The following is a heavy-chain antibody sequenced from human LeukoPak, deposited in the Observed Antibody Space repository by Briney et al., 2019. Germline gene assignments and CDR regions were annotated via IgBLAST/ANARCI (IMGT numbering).Heavy chain of an antibody. Sequence: PSQTLSLTCTVSGGSISSGGYYWSWIRQHPGEGLEWIGYIYYSGSTYYNPSLKSRVTISVDTSKNQFSLKLSSVTAADTAVYYCARETYYYDSSGYYRTDAFDIWGQGTMVTVSS. CDR1: GGSISSGGYY. J-gene: IGHJ3*02. CDR2: IYYSGST. CDR3: ARETYYYDSSGYYRTDAFDI. V-gene: IGHV4-31*03. D-gene: IGHD3-22*01.